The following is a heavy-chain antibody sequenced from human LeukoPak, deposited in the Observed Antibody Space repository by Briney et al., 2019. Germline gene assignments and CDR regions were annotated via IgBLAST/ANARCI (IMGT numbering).Heavy chain of an antibody. CDR2: IFPGDSES. V-gene: IGHV5-51*01. CDR1: GYSFTSYW. Sequence: GESLKISCKGSGYSFTSYWIGWVRQMPGKGLEWMGIIFPGDSESRYSPSFQGQVTISADKSISTAYLQLSSLKASDTAMYYCARQAYSNYVYDYWGQGTLVTVSP. D-gene: IGHD4-11*01. J-gene: IGHJ4*02. CDR3: ARQAYSNYVYDY.